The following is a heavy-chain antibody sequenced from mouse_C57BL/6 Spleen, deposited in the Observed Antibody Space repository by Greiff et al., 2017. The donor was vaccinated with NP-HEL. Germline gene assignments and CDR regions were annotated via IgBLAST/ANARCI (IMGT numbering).Heavy chain of an antibody. CDR3: ARSGSSYEDY. CDR2: INPGSGGT. Sequence: QVQLQQSGAELVRPGTSVKVSCKASGYAFTNYLIEWVKQRPGQGLEWIGVINPGSGGTNYNEKFKGKATLTADKSSSTAYMQLSSLTSEDSAVYFCARSGSSYEDYWGQGTTLTVSS. V-gene: IGHV1-54*01. D-gene: IGHD1-1*01. J-gene: IGHJ2*01. CDR1: GYAFTNYL.